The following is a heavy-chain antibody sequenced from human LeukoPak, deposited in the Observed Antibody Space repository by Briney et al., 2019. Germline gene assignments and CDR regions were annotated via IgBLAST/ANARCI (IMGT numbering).Heavy chain of an antibody. CDR2: IHYSGST. J-gene: IGHJ6*03. CDR3: ARERVAVAGYYYYYMDV. CDR1: GGSISYSSYY. Sequence: SETLSLTCTVSGGSISYSSYYWGWIRQPPGKGLEWIGSIHYSGSTYYNPSLKSRVTISVDSSKNQFSLKLSSVTAADTAVYYCARERVAVAGYYYYYMDVWGKGTTVTVSS. D-gene: IGHD6-19*01. V-gene: IGHV4-39*07.